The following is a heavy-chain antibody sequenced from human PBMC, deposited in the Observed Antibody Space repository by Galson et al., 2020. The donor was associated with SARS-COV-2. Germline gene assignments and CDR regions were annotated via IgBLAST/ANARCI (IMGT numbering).Heavy chain of an antibody. CDR3: AKDIIGDILTGYLSLDY. Sequence: GGSLRLSCAASGFTFDDYAMHWVRQAPGKGLEWVSGISWNSGSIGYADSVKGRFTISRDNAKNSLYLQMNSLRAEDMALYYCAKDIIGDILTGYLSLDYWGQRTLVTVSS. V-gene: IGHV3-9*03. D-gene: IGHD3-9*01. CDR1: GFTFDDYA. J-gene: IGHJ4*02. CDR2: ISWNSGSI.